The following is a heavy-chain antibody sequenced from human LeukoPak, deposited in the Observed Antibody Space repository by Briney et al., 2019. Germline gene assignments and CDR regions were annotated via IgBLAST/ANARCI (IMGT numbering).Heavy chain of an antibody. CDR2: IYTRGST. Sequence: SETLSLTSTVSGGSICGSYWSWIRPPPGKGLEWIGRIYTRGSTNYKPSLKSRVTMSVDTSKNQFSLKLSYVTAADTAVYYCARVPNYYYYYMDVWGKGTTVTVSS. V-gene: IGHV4-4*07. CDR1: GGSICGSY. J-gene: IGHJ6*03. CDR3: ARVPNYYYYYMDV.